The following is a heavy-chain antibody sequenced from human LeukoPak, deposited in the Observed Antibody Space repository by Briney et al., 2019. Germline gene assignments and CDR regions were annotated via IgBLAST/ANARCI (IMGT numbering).Heavy chain of an antibody. J-gene: IGHJ3*02. CDR2: ITTTSTYI. D-gene: IGHD6-19*01. V-gene: IGHV3-21*06. Sequence: PGGSLRLSCAASGFTFSNYNMNWVRQAPGKGLEWVSSITTTSTYIYYTDSVKGRFTISRDNAENSLYLQMNSLRAEDTAVYYCSGSGWTTDAFDIWGQGTMVTVSS. CDR3: SGSGWTTDAFDI. CDR1: GFTFSNYN.